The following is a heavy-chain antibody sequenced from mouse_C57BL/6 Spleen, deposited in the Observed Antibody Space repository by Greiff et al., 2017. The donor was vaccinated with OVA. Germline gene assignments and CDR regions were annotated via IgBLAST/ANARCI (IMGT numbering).Heavy chain of an antibody. J-gene: IGHJ1*03. CDR1: GYAFSSSW. V-gene: IGHV1-82*01. Sequence: QVQLQQSGPELVKPGASVKISCKASGYAFSSSWMNWVKQRPGKGLEWIGRIYPGDGDTNYNGKFKGKATLTADKSSSTAYMQLSSLTSEDSAVYFCAREPLYYGSSHWYFDVWGTGTTVTVSS. CDR3: AREPLYYGSSHWYFDV. D-gene: IGHD1-1*01. CDR2: IYPGDGDT.